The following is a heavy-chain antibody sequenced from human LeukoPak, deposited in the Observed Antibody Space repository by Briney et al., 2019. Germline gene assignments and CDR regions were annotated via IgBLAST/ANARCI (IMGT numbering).Heavy chain of an antibody. CDR3: ARPPYITVADPFDS. Sequence: GGSLRLSCTASGFTASRFTFSEAWMSWVRQAPGKGLEWVGRIKNKRDGETTDYAEPVKGRFTISRDNAKNTVYLQMDSLRAEDTSVYYCARPPYITVADPFDSWGQGTLVTVSS. J-gene: IGHJ4*02. CDR2: IKNKRDGETT. D-gene: IGHD6-19*01. V-gene: IGHV3-15*05. CDR1: GFTASRFTFSEAW.